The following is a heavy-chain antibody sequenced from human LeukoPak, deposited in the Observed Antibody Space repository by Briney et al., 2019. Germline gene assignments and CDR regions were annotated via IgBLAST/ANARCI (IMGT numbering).Heavy chain of an antibody. Sequence: SETLSLTCTVSGGSISSGSYYWSWIRQPAGKGLEWIGRIYTSGSTNYNPSLKSRVTISVDTSKNQFSLKLSSVTAADTAVYYCARVARGIVGATPWFDPWGQGTLVTVSS. V-gene: IGHV4-61*02. D-gene: IGHD1-26*01. CDR1: GGSISSGSYY. CDR3: ARVARGIVGATPWFDP. J-gene: IGHJ5*02. CDR2: IYTSGST.